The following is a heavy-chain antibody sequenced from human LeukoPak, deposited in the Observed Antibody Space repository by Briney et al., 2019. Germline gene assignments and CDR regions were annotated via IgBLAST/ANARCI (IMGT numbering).Heavy chain of an antibody. CDR3: ARDPSSGYVPFDY. CDR1: GFTFSSYS. J-gene: IGHJ4*02. CDR2: ISSSSSYI. Sequence: PGGSLRLSCAASGFTFSSYSMNWVRQAPGKGLEWVSSISSSSSYIYYADSVKGRSTISRDNAKNSLYLQMNSLRAEDTAVYYCARDPSSGYVPFDYWGQGTLVTVSS. V-gene: IGHV3-21*01. D-gene: IGHD3-22*01.